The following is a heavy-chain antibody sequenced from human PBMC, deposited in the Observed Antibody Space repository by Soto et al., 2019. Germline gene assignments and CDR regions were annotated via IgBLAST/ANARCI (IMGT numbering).Heavy chain of an antibody. J-gene: IGHJ4*02. CDR1: GFSFGSYV. CDR3: AREGDSRGYPFDY. CDR2: ISYDGSNK. Sequence: QVQLVESGGGVVQPGRSLRLSCAASGFSFGSYVMHWVRQAPGKGLEWVAVISYDGSNKDYAVSVKGRFTISRDNSKNSVYRQMISLRAEDTAVYYCAREGDSRGYPFDYWGQGTLVTVSS. V-gene: IGHV3-30-3*01. D-gene: IGHD3-22*01.